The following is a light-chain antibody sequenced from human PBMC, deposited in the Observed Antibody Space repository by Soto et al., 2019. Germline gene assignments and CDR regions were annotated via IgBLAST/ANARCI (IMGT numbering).Light chain of an antibody. V-gene: IGKV3-11*01. Sequence: EIVLTQSPATLSLSPGERATLSCRASQSFSSYLAWYQQKPGQAPRLLIYDASKWATGIPARFSGRGSGTDFTLTISSLGPEDVAVYYCQQRSNWPPVFTFGQGTRLEIK. J-gene: IGKJ5*01. CDR3: QQRSNWPPVFT. CDR2: DAS. CDR1: QSFSSY.